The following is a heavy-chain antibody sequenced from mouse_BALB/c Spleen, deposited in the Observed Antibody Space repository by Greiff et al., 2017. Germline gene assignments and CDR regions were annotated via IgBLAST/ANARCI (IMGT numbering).Heavy chain of an antibody. D-gene: IGHD1-2*01. CDR3: AREATATPWFAY. J-gene: IGHJ3*01. CDR1: GYTFTDYA. Sequence: QVQLQQSGAELVRPGVSVKISCKGSGYTFTDYAMHWVKQSHAKSLEWIGVISTYYGDASYNQKFKGKATMTVDKSSSTAYMELARLTSEDSAIYYCAREATATPWFAYWGQGTLVTVSA. CDR2: ISTYYGDA. V-gene: IGHV1S137*01.